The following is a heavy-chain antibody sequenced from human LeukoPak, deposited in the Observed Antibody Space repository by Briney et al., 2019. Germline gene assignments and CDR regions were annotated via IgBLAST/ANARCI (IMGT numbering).Heavy chain of an antibody. Sequence: ASVKVSCKASGGTFSSYAISWVRQAPGQGLEWMGGIIPIFGTANYAQKFQGRVTITADESTSTAYMELSSLRPEDTAVYYCARDQDYDSSGYYPHWFDPWGQGTLVTVSS. V-gene: IGHV1-69*13. CDR3: ARDQDYDSSGYYPHWFDP. J-gene: IGHJ5*02. CDR1: GGTFSSYA. CDR2: IIPIFGTA. D-gene: IGHD3-22*01.